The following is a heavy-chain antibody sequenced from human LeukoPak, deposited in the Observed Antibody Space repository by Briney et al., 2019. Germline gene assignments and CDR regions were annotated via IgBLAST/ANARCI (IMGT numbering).Heavy chain of an antibody. CDR2: ISGSGGST. CDR3: ARGFNDFWSGSQLEY. V-gene: IGHV3-23*01. D-gene: IGHD3-3*01. CDR1: GFTFSSYA. J-gene: IGHJ4*02. Sequence: GGSLRLSCAASGFTFSSYAMSWVRQAPGKGLEWVSAISGSGGSTYYADSVEGRFTISRDNSKSAVYLEINSLRSEDTAIYYCARGFNDFWSGSQLEYWGQGTLVTVSS.